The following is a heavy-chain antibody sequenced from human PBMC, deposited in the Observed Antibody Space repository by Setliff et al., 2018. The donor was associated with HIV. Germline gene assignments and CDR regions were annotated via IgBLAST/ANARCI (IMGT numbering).Heavy chain of an antibody. J-gene: IGHJ4*02. CDR2: ILSDGSST. V-gene: IGHV3-74*01. D-gene: IGHD5-18*01. CDR3: ASAHYSYVSPFDY. CDR1: GFTFRKYC. Sequence: GGSLRLSCAASGFTFRKYCMHWVRQAPGKGLVWVSRILSDGSSTTYADSVKGRFTISRDNAKNTLYLQMNSLRAEDTAVYYCASAHYSYVSPFDYWGQGILVTVSS.